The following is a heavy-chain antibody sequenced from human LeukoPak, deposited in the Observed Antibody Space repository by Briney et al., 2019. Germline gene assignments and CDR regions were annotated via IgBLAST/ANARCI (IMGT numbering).Heavy chain of an antibody. D-gene: IGHD2-8*01. CDR3: ARGIVLTGYASFDY. V-gene: IGHV4-34*01. J-gene: IGHJ4*02. CDR2: VNHNGGT. CDR1: GGSFSGYY. Sequence: SETLSLTCAVNGGSFSGYYWTWIRQPPGKGLEWIAEVNHNGGTNYSPSLKSRITISVDTSKNQYSLKLNSVTAADTAVYFCARGIVLTGYASFDYWGQGTPVTVSS.